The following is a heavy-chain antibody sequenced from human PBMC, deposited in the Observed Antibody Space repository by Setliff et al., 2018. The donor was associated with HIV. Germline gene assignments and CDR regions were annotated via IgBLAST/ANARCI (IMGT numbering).Heavy chain of an antibody. CDR2: INPNSGAT. J-gene: IGHJ4*02. V-gene: IGHV1-2*02. Sequence: ASVKVSCKASGYTFSDYYVHWMRQAPGEGLEWMRWINPNSGATNYAQKFQGRVTMTRDTSISTAYMDLNSLRSDDTALYYCVRDRGGKDNVHWGQGTLVTVSS. CDR1: GYTFSDYY. D-gene: IGHD1-26*01. CDR3: VRDRGGKDNVH.